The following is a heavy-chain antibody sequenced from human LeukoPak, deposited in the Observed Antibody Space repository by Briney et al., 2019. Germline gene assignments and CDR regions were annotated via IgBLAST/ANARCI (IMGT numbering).Heavy chain of an antibody. J-gene: IGHJ4*02. CDR3: ARRGIAEALDS. CDR1: GGSISSYY. Sequence: SETLSLTCTVSGGSISSYYWSWIRQTPGKGLEWIGDIYYSGSTNYNPSLKSRVTMSLDTSGKQFSLKLSSVTAADTAVYYCARRGIAEALDSWGQGTLVTVSS. V-gene: IGHV4-59*08. CDR2: IYYSGST. D-gene: IGHD6-19*01.